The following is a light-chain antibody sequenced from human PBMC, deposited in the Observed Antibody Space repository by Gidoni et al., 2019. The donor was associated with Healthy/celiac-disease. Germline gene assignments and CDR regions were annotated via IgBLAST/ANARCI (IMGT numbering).Light chain of an antibody. CDR2: DAS. V-gene: IGKV3-11*01. Sequence: EIVLTQSPATLSWSPGERATLSRRARHGVSSYLAWYQQKPGQAPRLLIDDASNGATGIPARFSGSESGTVFTLTISSQEPEDFAVYYCQQSSNWWTFGQGTKVEIK. CDR3: QQSSNWWT. CDR1: HGVSSY. J-gene: IGKJ1*01.